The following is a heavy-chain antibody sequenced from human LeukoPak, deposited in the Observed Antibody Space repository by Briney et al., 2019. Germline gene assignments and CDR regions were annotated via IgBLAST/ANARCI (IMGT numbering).Heavy chain of an antibody. J-gene: IGHJ3*02. CDR1: GFTVSSNY. CDR3: ARRPYIVRGAFDI. D-gene: IGHD2/OR15-2a*01. CDR2: IYSGGTT. Sequence: GGSLRLSCAASGFTVSSNYINWVRQAPGKGLEWVSLIYSGGTTYYADSVKGRFTISRDNSKNTVHLQMNNLRAEDTAMYFCARRPYIVRGAFDIWGQGTMVTVSS. V-gene: IGHV3-53*01.